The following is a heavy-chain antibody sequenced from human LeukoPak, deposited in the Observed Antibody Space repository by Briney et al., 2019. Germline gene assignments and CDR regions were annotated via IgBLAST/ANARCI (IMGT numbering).Heavy chain of an antibody. J-gene: IGHJ4*02. CDR1: GFRFSSYA. CDR3: AKLISNTWEKDF. D-gene: IGHD3-3*02. V-gene: IGHV3-23*01. CDR2: ISGSGVST. Sequence: GGSLRLSCAASGFRFSSYAMSWVRQAPGKGLEWVSAISGSGVSTYYADSVKGRFTVSRDNAKNTLYLQMNSLRVEDTGVYYCAKLISNTWEKDFWGQGTLVTVSS.